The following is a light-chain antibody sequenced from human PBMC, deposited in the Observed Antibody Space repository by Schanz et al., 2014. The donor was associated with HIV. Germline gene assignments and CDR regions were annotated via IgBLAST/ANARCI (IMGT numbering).Light chain of an antibody. Sequence: QSALTQPPSASGSPGQSVTLSCTGTSSDVGDYNYVSWYQQHPGKAPKIMIYEVSKRPSGVPDRFSGSKSGNTASLTVSGLQAEDEADYYCLSYTSSNTWVFGGGTKLTVL. J-gene: IGLJ3*02. V-gene: IGLV2-8*01. CDR3: LSYTSSNTWV. CDR2: EVS. CDR1: SSDVGDYNY.